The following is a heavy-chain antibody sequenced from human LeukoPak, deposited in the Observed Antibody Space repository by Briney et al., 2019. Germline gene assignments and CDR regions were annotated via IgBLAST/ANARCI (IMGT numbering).Heavy chain of an antibody. D-gene: IGHD3-22*01. CDR3: AKDSGSSGYPRGFDY. CDR2: ISYDGSNK. CDR1: GFTFSSYG. V-gene: IGHV3-30*18. J-gene: IGHJ4*02. Sequence: GGSLRLSCAASGFTFSSYGMHWVRQAPGKGLEWVAVISYDGSNKYYADSVKGRFTISRDNSKNTLYLQMNSLRAEDTAVYYCAKDSGSSGYPRGFDYWGQGTLVTVSS.